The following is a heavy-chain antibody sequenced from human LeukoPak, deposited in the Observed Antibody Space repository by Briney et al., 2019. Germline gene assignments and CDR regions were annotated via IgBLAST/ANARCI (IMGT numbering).Heavy chain of an antibody. CDR3: ARAMATVYYMDV. D-gene: IGHD3-10*01. CDR2: IRYDGSNK. V-gene: IGHV3-30*02. Sequence: GGSLRLSCAASGFTFSSYGMHWVRQAPGKGLEWVAFIRYDGSNKYYADSVKGRFTISRDNSKNTLYLQMNSLRAEDTAVYYCARAMATVYYMDVWGKGTTVTVSS. CDR1: GFTFSSYG. J-gene: IGHJ6*03.